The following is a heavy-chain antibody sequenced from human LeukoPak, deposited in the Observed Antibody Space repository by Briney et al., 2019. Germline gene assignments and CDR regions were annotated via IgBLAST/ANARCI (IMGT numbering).Heavy chain of an antibody. V-gene: IGHV1-69*13. Sequence: GASVKVSCKASGGTFSSYAISWVRQAPGQGLEWMGGIIPIFGTANYAQKFQGRVTITADESTSTAYVELSSLRSEDTAVYYCARGAIHYYGSGSPHDAFDIWGQGTMVTVSS. D-gene: IGHD3-10*01. CDR1: GGTFSSYA. CDR2: IIPIFGTA. CDR3: ARGAIHYYGSGSPHDAFDI. J-gene: IGHJ3*02.